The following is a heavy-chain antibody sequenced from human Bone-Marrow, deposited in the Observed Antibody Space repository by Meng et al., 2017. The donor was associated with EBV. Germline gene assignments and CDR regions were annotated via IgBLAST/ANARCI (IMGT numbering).Heavy chain of an antibody. V-gene: IGHV3-23*01. CDR3: AKRMGRFGEFLDY. CDR1: GFTFSSYA. J-gene: IGHJ4*02. CDR2: ISGSGGST. D-gene: IGHD3-10*01. Sequence: EVQLLESGGGLVQPGGSVRRSCAASGFTFSSYAMSWVRQAPGKGLEWVSAISGSGGSTYYADSVKGRFTISRDNSKNTLYLQMNSLRAEDTAVYYCAKRMGRFGEFLDYWGQGTLVTVSS.